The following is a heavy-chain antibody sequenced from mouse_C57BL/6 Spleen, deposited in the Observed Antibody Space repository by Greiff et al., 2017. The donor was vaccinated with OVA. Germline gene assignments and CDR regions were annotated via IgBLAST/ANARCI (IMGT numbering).Heavy chain of an antibody. Sequence: QVHVKQPGAELVKPGASVKVSCKASGYTFTSYWMHWVKQRPGQGLEWIGRIHPSDSDTNYNQKFKGKATLTVDKSSSTAYMQLSSLTSEDSAVYYCAMGGFDYDYFDYWGQGTTLTVSS. V-gene: IGHV1-74*01. J-gene: IGHJ2*01. CDR1: GYTFTSYW. D-gene: IGHD2-4*01. CDR2: IHPSDSDT. CDR3: AMGGFDYDYFDY.